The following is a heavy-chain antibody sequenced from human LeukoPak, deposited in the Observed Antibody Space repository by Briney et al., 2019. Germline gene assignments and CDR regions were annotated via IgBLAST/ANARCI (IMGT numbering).Heavy chain of an antibody. CDR2: IYYRGST. Sequence: PSETLSLTCTFSVDSISIYYWSWIRQPPGKGLEWGGYIYYRGSTRYTPSLKSRVTISVDTSKSQFSLKLSSVTAADTAVYYCASADYQYYFDYWGQGTLVTVSS. CDR3: ASADYQYYFDY. V-gene: IGHV4-59*01. CDR1: VDSISIYY. J-gene: IGHJ4*02. D-gene: IGHD4-11*01.